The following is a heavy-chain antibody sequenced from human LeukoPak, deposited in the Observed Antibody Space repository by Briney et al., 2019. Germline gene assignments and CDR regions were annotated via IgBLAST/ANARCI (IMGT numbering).Heavy chain of an antibody. J-gene: IGHJ4*02. V-gene: IGHV3-11*04. CDR3: AREEYQVLLD. D-gene: IGHD2-15*01. CDR1: GFTFSDYY. CDR2: ISSSGSTI. Sequence: GGSLRLSCAASGFTFSDYYMSWIRQAPGKGLEWALYISSSGSTIYHADSVKGRFTISRDNAKNSLYLQMNSLRAEDTAVYYCAREEYQVLLDWGQGILVTVAS.